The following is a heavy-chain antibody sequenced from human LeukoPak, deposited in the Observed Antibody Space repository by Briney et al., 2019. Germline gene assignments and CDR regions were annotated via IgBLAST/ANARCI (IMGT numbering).Heavy chain of an antibody. D-gene: IGHD6-19*01. V-gene: IGHV3-30-3*01. CDR1: GFTFHDYA. CDR2: ISYDGSNK. CDR3: ARDSAYSSGSKGGLFDY. Sequence: GGSLRLSCAASGFTFHDYAMHWVRQAPGKGLEWVAVISYDGSNKYYADSVKGRFTISRDNSKNTLYLQMNSLRAEDTAVYYCARDSAYSSGSKGGLFDYWGQGTLVTVSS. J-gene: IGHJ4*02.